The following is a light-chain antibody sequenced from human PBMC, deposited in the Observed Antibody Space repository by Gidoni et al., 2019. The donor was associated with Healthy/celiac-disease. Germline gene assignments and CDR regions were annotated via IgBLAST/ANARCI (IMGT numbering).Light chain of an antibody. V-gene: IGKV1-9*01. Sequence: DIQLTQSPSFLSASGGDRVTITCRASQGISSYLAWYQQKPGKAPKLLIYAASTLQSGVPSRFSGSGSGTEFTLTISSLQPEDFATYYCQQLRTFGQGTKLEIK. CDR3: QQLRT. CDR2: AAS. CDR1: QGISSY. J-gene: IGKJ2*01.